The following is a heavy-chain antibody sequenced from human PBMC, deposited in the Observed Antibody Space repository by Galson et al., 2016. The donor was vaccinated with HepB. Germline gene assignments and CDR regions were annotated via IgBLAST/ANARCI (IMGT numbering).Heavy chain of an antibody. D-gene: IGHD5-18*01. CDR3: ARVNSFGYYFYYAMDV. J-gene: IGHJ6*02. CDR2: INPSGGRT. V-gene: IGHV1-46*01. Sequence: SVKVSCKASGYTFTTYYMHWVRQAPGQGLEWMGVINPSGGRTSYAQKFQGRVTMTRGTSTSTVYMELSSLRSEDTAVYYCARVNSFGYYFYYAMDVWGQGTAVTVSS. CDR1: GYTFTTYY.